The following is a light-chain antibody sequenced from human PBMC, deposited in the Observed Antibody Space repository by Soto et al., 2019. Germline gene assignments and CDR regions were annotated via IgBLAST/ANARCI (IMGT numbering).Light chain of an antibody. CDR3: ASFRSGTILV. Sequence: QSALTQPASVSGSPGQSVTISCTGPRSDIGDSNFISWYQHSPGKAPRLLIYEVNNRPSGVSKRFSGSKAGNTASLTISGLLDDDEADYFYASFRSGTILVFGSGTKVTVL. V-gene: IGLV2-14*01. CDR1: RSDIGDSNF. CDR2: EVN. J-gene: IGLJ1*01.